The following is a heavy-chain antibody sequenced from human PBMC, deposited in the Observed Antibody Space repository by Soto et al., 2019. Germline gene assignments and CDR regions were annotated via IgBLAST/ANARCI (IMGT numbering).Heavy chain of an antibody. V-gene: IGHV4-4*02. Sequence: XATLSLTCAVCGDSINSRHGWNWVRQPPGKGLEWIGQISHSGSPYYNPSLKSRLTISIDKSKKQFSLRLSSVTAADTAVYYCARGAPRGIIHDFDSWGQGSLVTVSS. CDR3: ARGAPRGIIHDFDS. J-gene: IGHJ4*02. D-gene: IGHD3-10*01. CDR1: GDSINSRHG. CDR2: ISHSGSP.